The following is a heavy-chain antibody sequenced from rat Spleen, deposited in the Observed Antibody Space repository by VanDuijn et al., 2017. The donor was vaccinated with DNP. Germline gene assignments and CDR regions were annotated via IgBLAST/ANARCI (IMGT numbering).Heavy chain of an antibody. J-gene: IGHJ4*01. CDR1: GFTFSDYS. CDR2: IVYDGSSS. V-gene: IGHV5S10*01. CDR3: TTHGSIATISTGAMDV. Sequence: EVQLVESGGGLVQPGRSIKLSCAASGFTFSDYSMAWVRQAPKKGLEWVATIVYDGSSSFYGDSVTGRFTISRDNAKSTLYLQMDSLRSEDTATYYCTTHGSIATISTGAMDVWGQGTSVTVSS. D-gene: IGHD1-2*01.